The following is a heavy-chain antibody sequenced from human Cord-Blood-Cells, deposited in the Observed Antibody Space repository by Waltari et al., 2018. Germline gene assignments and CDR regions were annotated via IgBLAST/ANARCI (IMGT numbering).Heavy chain of an antibody. CDR1: GYTLTELS. V-gene: IGHV1-24*01. Sequence: QVQLVQSGAEVKKPGASVKVSCKVSGYTLTELSMHWLRQAPGHGREWMGGFDPEDGETIYAQKFQGRVTMTEDTSTDTAYMELSSLRSEDTAVYYCATASDIVLVVYAIPRYFDYWGQGTLVTVSS. CDR3: ATASDIVLVVYAIPRYFDY. D-gene: IGHD2-8*02. J-gene: IGHJ4*02. CDR2: FDPEDGET.